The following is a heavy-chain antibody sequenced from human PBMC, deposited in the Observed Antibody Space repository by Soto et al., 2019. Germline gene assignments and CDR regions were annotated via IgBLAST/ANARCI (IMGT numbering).Heavy chain of an antibody. V-gene: IGHV3-74*03. CDR1: GFTFGDYW. Sequence: PGGSLRLPXAASGFTFGDYWMHWVRQPPGKGPEWVSRMTGDGRTTQYADSVKGRFTASRDNAKSTLYLQMNSLRAEDTAVYYCATAEVDYWGPGTLVTVSS. J-gene: IGHJ4*02. CDR3: ATAEVDY. CDR2: MTGDGRTT.